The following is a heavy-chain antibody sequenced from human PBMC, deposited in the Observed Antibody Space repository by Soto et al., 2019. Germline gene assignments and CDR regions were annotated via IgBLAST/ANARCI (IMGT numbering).Heavy chain of an antibody. Sequence: QVQLVQSGAEVKKPGASVKVSCRTSGYTFSGFYIHWVRQAPGQGLESMGWIYPYSGGTDYAQKSQARMIMTKETPISTANMELSSLRSDDTAVYYCRVTGVSEVDYCGQGPLVTVSA. CDR3: RVTGVSEVDY. D-gene: IGHD2-8*01. J-gene: IGHJ4*02. CDR1: GYTFSGFY. V-gene: IGHV1-2*02. CDR2: IYPYSGGT.